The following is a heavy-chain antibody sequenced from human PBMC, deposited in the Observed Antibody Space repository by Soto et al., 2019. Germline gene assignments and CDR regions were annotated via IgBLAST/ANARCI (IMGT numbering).Heavy chain of an antibody. J-gene: IGHJ5*02. D-gene: IGHD3-3*01. CDR3: ARADYDFWSGYPNWFDP. V-gene: IGHV4-31*03. CDR1: GGSISSGGYY. CDR2: IYYSGST. Sequence: SETLSLTCTVSGGSISSGGYYWSWVRQHPGKGLEWIGYIYYSGSTYYNPSLKSRVTISVDTSKNQFSLKLSSVTAADTAVYYCARADYDFWSGYPNWFDPWGQGTLVTVSS.